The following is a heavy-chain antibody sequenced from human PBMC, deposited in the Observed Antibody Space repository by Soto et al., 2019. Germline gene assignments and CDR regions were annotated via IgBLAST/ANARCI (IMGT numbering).Heavy chain of an antibody. CDR1: GFSLSNARMG. CDR2: IFSNDEK. CDR3: ARAGGLSGGSAFGPAYYYYYMDV. V-gene: IGHV2-26*01. D-gene: IGHD2-15*01. Sequence: SGPTLVNPTETLTLTCTVSGFSLSNARMGVSWIRQPPGKALEWLAHIFSNDEKSYSTSLKSRLTISKDTSKSQVVLTMTNMDPVDTATYYCARAGGLSGGSAFGPAYYYYYMDVWGKGTTVTVSS. J-gene: IGHJ6*03.